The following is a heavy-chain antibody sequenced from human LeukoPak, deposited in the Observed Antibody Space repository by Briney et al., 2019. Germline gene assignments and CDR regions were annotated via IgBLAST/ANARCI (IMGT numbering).Heavy chain of an antibody. D-gene: IGHD6-19*01. J-gene: IGHJ4*02. CDR3: AKGGWVAVTGMDS. CDR2: INTKTGNP. V-gene: IGHV7-4-1*02. Sequence: GESLKISCKGSGYTFTGHAMNWVRQAPGQGPEWMGYINTKTGNPTYAQGFTGRFVFSLDTSVSTAYLQISSLKPEDTGVYYCAKGGWVAVTGMDSWGQGTLVTVSS. CDR1: GYTFTGHA.